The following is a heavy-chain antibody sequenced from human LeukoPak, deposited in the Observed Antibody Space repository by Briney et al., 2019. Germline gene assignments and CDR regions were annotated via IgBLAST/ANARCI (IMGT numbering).Heavy chain of an antibody. Sequence: GGSLRLSCVASGFSFSDYWMSWVRQAPGKGLEWVANIKEDGSAEYYVDSVKGRFTISRDNAKNSLYLQMSSLRAEDTAVYYCARARSGYYFDYWGQGNLVTVSS. CDR2: IKEDGSAE. CDR3: ARARSGYYFDY. CDR1: GFSFSDYW. D-gene: IGHD3-22*01. J-gene: IGHJ4*02. V-gene: IGHV3-7*01.